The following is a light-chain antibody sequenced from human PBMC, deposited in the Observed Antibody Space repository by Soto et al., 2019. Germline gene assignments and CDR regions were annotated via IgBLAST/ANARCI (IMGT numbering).Light chain of an antibody. V-gene: IGKV3-20*01. Sequence: EIVLTQSPGTLSLSPGERATLSCRASQSISNNYLAWYQQKPGQAPRLLMYVASARATGIPERFSGSGSGTDFTLTISRLEPEDFAVYYCQQYGSSPMFTFGQGTKLEIK. J-gene: IGKJ2*01. CDR2: VAS. CDR1: QSISNNY. CDR3: QQYGSSPMFT.